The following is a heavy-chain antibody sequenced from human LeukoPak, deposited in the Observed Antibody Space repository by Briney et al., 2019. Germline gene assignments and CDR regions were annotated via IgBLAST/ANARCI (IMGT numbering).Heavy chain of an antibody. J-gene: IGHJ6*02. CDR2: LSGSDAGT. V-gene: IGHV3-23*01. D-gene: IGHD3-3*01. CDR3: AKRSYDFWSGLGGMDV. CDR1: GFTFSSFA. Sequence: QSWGSLSLSCAASGFTFSSFAMSRDPPAPGMGLMWVSNLSGSDAGTCYANYVKSRLTIARDNSKNSLYLQMNSLRAEDTAVYYWAKRSYDFWSGLGGMDVWGQGTTVTVSS.